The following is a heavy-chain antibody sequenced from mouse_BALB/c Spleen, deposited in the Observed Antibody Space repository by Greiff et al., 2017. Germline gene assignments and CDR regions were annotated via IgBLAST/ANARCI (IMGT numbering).Heavy chain of an antibody. CDR3: VRDIDYGYIDY. Sequence: VKLVESGPGLVAPSQSLSITCTVSGFSLTSYDISWIRQPPGKGLEWLGVIWTGGGTNYNSAFMSRLSISKDNSKSQVFLKMNSLQTDDTAIYYCVRDIDYGYIDYWGQGTTLTVSS. D-gene: IGHD1-1*01. J-gene: IGHJ2*01. CDR1: GFSLTSYD. CDR2: IWTGGGT. V-gene: IGHV2-9-2*01.